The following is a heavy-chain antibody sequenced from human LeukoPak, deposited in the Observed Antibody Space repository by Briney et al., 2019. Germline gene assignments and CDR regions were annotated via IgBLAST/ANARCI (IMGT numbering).Heavy chain of an antibody. J-gene: IGHJ4*02. V-gene: IGHV3-23*01. D-gene: IGHD6-19*01. Sequence: GGSLRPSCAASGFTFSSYAMSWVRQAPGKGLEWVSAISGSGNSAYYADSVKGRFTISRDNSKNTLYLQMNSLRAEDTAVYYCAARSGWNDYWGQGTLVTVSS. CDR3: AARSGWNDY. CDR1: GFTFSSYA. CDR2: ISGSGNSA.